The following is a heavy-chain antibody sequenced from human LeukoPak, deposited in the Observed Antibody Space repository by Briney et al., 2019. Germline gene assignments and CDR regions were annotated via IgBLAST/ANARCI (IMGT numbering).Heavy chain of an antibody. CDR2: INHSGST. V-gene: IGHV4-34*01. CDR1: GGSFSGYY. J-gene: IGHJ5*02. Sequence: KPSATLSLTCAVYGGSFSGYYWSWIRQPPGKGLEWIGEINHSGSTNYNPSLKSRVTISVDTSKNQFSLKLSSVTAADTAVYYRARGGLFGVEDGPQWFDPWGQGTLVTVSS. D-gene: IGHD3-3*01. CDR3: ARGGLFGVEDGPQWFDP.